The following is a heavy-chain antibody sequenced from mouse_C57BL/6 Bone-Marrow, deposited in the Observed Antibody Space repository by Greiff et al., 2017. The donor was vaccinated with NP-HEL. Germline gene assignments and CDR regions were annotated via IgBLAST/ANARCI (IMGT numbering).Heavy chain of an antibody. V-gene: IGHV1-64*01. Sequence: VQLKQPGAELVKPGASVKLSCKASGYTFTSYWMHWVKQRPGQGLEWIGMIHPNSGSTNYNEKFKSKATLTVDKSSSTAYMQLSSLTSEDSAVYYCARKDLYYGSSYYAMDYWGQGTSVTVSS. CDR3: ARKDLYYGSSYYAMDY. CDR1: GYTFTSYW. J-gene: IGHJ4*01. CDR2: IHPNSGST. D-gene: IGHD1-1*01.